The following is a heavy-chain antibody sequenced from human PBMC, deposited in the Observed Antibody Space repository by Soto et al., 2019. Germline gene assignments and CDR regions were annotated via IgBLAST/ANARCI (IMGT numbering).Heavy chain of an antibody. Sequence: GGSLRLSCEASGFTFSDYYMSWIRQAPGKGLEWIAYSSNSGTFTKYADSVKGRFSISRDNAKNSLYLQINNLSGEDTATYFCARSGDNYNFLDCWGQGTPVTVSS. J-gene: IGHJ4*02. CDR2: SSNSGTFT. D-gene: IGHD3-3*01. V-gene: IGHV3-11*06. CDR1: GFTFSDYY. CDR3: ARSGDNYNFLDC.